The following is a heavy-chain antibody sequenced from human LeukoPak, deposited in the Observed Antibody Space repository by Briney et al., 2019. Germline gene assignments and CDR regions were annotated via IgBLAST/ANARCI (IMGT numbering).Heavy chain of an antibody. J-gene: IGHJ4*02. D-gene: IGHD5-12*01. CDR1: GFTFSSYG. V-gene: IGHV3-33*08. CDR2: IWYDGSNK. CDR3: ARGGEYSGYDNYFDY. Sequence: TGGSLRLSCGASGFTFSSYGMHWVRQAPGEGLEWVAVIWYDGSNKYYADSVKGRFTISRDNSKNTLYLQMNSLRAEDTAVYYCARGGEYSGYDNYFDYWGQGTLVTVSS.